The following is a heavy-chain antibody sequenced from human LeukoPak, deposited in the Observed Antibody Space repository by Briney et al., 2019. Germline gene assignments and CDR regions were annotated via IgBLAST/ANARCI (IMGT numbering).Heavy chain of an antibody. D-gene: IGHD3-3*01. V-gene: IGHV4-34*01. CDR1: GGSFSGYY. Sequence: SETLSLTCAVYGGSFSGYYWSWIRQPPGKGLEWIGEINHSGSTNYNPSLKSRVTISVDTSKNQFSLKLSSVTAADTAVYYCARGSAFGVVNGNWFDPWGQGTLVTVSS. CDR2: INHSGST. J-gene: IGHJ5*02. CDR3: ARGSAFGVVNGNWFDP.